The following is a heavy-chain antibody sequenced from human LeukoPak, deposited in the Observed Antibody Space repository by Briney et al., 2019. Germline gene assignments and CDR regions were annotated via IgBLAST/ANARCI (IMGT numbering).Heavy chain of an antibody. CDR3: ARAVYYYDSSGLLWNAFDI. CDR2: IYYSGST. D-gene: IGHD3-22*01. V-gene: IGHV4-59*08. J-gene: IGHJ3*02. CDR1: GGSISSYY. Sequence: SETLSLTCTVSGGSISSYYWSWIRQPPGKGLEWIGYIYYSGSTYYNPSLKSRVTISVDTSKNQFSLKLSSVTAADTAVYYCARAVYYYDSSGLLWNAFDIWGQGTMVTVSS.